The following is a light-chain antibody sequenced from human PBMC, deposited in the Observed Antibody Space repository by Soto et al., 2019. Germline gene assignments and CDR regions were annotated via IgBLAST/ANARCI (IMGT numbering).Light chain of an antibody. J-gene: IGKJ2*01. Sequence: MVMTQSPATLSVSPGESATLSCRASQSVGTNLAWYQQTPGQAPRVLIHSASTRPTGIPARFSGSGSDTEFTLTISGLQSEDFAIYYCQQYNNWPPYSFGQGTKLENK. V-gene: IGKV3-15*01. CDR2: SAS. CDR1: QSVGTN. CDR3: QQYNNWPPYS.